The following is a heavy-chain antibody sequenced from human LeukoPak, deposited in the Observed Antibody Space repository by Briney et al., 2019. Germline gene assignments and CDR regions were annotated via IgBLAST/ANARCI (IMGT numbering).Heavy chain of an antibody. CDR1: GLTFANAW. CDR3: TTNRYNYGSTGYSYFDF. V-gene: IGHV3-15*01. J-gene: IGHJ4*02. Sequence: GGSRTLSCAASGLTFANAWMSWVRQAPGKGLEWVARIISKTSGGTTDYAAPVKGRFTISRDDSKTTLYLQMNSLKTEDTAVYYCTTNRYNYGSTGYSYFDFWGQGTLVTVSS. D-gene: IGHD5-18*01. CDR2: IISKTSGGTT.